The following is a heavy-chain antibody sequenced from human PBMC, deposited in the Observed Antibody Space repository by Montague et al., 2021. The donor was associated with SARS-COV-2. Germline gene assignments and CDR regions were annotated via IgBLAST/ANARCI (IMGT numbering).Heavy chain of an antibody. V-gene: IGHV3-23*01. J-gene: IGHJ4*02. CDR1: GFRFSSYA. CDR2: FTGNGGRT. Sequence: SLRLSCAASGFRFSSYAMSWVRQSPGKGLEWVSSFTGNGGRTYYADSVKGRFTISRDNSKNTLYLQINSPRAEDTAVYYCAKAFLGTTAAFDFWGQGTLVTVPS. CDR3: AKAFLGTTAAFDF. D-gene: IGHD2-2*01.